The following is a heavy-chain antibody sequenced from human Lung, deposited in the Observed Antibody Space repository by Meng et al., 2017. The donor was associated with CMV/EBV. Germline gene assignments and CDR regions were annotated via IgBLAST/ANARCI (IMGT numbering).Heavy chain of an antibody. CDR1: GYTFTSYV. CDR3: ARDPIRVLRFLEWNYYYYGMDV. J-gene: IGHJ6*02. Sequence: ASVKVSXKASGYTFTSYVISWVRQAPGQGLEWMGWISAYNGNTNYAQKLQGRVTMTTDTSTSTAYMELRSLRSDDTAVYYCARDPIRVLRFLEWNYYYYGMDVWGQGXTVTVSS. CDR2: ISAYNGNT. D-gene: IGHD3-3*01. V-gene: IGHV1-18*01.